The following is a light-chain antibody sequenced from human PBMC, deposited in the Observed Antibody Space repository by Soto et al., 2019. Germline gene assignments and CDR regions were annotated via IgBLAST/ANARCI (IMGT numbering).Light chain of an antibody. V-gene: IGKV3-15*01. J-gene: IGKJ5*01. CDR2: GAS. Sequence: EIVMTQSPATLSVSPLEGASLSFRASQSVSSNLAWYQQKPGQAPRLLIYGASTRATGIPARFSGSGSGTEFTLTISSLQSEDFAVYYCQQYNNWPPITFGQGTRLEIK. CDR1: QSVSSN. CDR3: QQYNNWPPIT.